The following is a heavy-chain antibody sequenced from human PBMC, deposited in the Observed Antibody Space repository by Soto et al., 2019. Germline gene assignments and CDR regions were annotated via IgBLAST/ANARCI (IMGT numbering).Heavy chain of an antibody. CDR3: AKHPHPYCSGGSCLISYDMDV. J-gene: IGHJ6*02. Sequence: GGSLRLSCAASGFTFSSYGMHWVRQAPGKGLEWVAVISYDGSNKYYADSVKGRFTISRDNSKNTLFLQMSSLRAEDTAVYYCAKHPHPYCSGGSCLISYDMDVWGQGTTVTV. CDR2: ISYDGSNK. D-gene: IGHD2-15*01. CDR1: GFTFSSYG. V-gene: IGHV3-30*18.